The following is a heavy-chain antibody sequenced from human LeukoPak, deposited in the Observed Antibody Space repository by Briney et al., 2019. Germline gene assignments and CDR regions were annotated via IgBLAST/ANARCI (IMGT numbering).Heavy chain of an antibody. CDR1: GFTFRSYD. V-gene: IGHV3-23*01. Sequence: GGSLRLSCAASGFTFRSYDMSWVPPAPGEGLEWVSDITLGRGYTDYAASVKGRSTISRENSRTTLYLQMKSLRAEDTAVYYCAKDPSDLGGSWSNNYFDCWGQGTLVTVSS. D-gene: IGHD3-10*01. CDR2: ITLGRGYT. J-gene: IGHJ4*02. CDR3: AKDPSDLGGSWSNNYFDC.